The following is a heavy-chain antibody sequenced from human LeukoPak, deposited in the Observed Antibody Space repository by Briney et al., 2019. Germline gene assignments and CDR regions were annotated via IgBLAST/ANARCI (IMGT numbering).Heavy chain of an antibody. J-gene: IGHJ4*02. Sequence: PGGSLRLSYAASGFTFDDYAMHWVRQAPGKSLEWVSGISWNSGSMGYADSVKGRFTISRDNAKNSLYLQMNSLRAEDTALYYCAKDSDSSGYLFDYWGQGTLVTVSS. CDR2: ISWNSGSM. V-gene: IGHV3-9*01. CDR1: GFTFDDYA. CDR3: AKDSDSSGYLFDY. D-gene: IGHD6-19*01.